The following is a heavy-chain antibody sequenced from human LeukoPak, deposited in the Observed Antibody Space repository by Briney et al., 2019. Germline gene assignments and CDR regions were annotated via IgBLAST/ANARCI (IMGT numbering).Heavy chain of an antibody. J-gene: IGHJ4*02. CDR1: GYRFSSFW. D-gene: IGHD3-10*01. V-gene: IGHV5-51*01. CDR2: INPGDSET. Sequence: GESLKISCKGSGYRFSSFWIAWVRQMPGKGLEWMGIINPGDSETRYSPSFKVQVTFSADKSTNIAYLQWSSLKASDTAIYYCARRMVRGVPLDCFDYWGQGTLVSVSS. CDR3: ARRMVRGVPLDCFDY.